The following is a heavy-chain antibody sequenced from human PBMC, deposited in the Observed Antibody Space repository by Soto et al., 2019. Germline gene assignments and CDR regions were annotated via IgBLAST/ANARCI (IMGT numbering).Heavy chain of an antibody. CDR2: IYSGGYT. Sequence: EVQLVESGGGLIQPGGSLRLSCAVSGFTVSNNYMSWVRQAPGKGLEGVSVIYSGGYTAYGDSVKGRFTISRDNSKNTLSFKMKRRRADDAPGYYGATQPGGGGYWGQGTLVTVSS. CDR1: GFTVSNNY. V-gene: IGHV3-53*01. J-gene: IGHJ4*02. CDR3: ATQPGGGGY. D-gene: IGHD3-10*01.